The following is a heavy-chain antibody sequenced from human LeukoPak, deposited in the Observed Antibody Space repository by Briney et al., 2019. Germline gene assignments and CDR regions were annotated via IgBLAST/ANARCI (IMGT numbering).Heavy chain of an antibody. CDR2: INPSGGST. D-gene: IGHD1-14*01. J-gene: IGHJ6*02. V-gene: IGHV1-46*01. CDR1: GYTFTSYY. Sequence: ASVTVSCTASGYTFTSYYMHWVRQAPGQGLEWMGIINPSGGSTSYAQKFQGRVTMTRDTSTSTVYMELSSLRSEDTAVYYCARVGTMTRPYYYYGMDVWGQGTTVTVSS. CDR3: ARVGTMTRPYYYYGMDV.